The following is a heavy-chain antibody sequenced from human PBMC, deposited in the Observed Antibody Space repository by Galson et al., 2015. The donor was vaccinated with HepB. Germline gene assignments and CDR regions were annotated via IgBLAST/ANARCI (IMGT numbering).Heavy chain of an antibody. D-gene: IGHD3-22*01. CDR1: GFTFINYA. CDR2: ISGSGNST. Sequence: SLRLSCAASGFTFINYAMTWVRQAPGKGLEWVSAISGSGNSTYFADSVRGRFTISRDNSKNTVYLQMSSLRAEDTAIYYCAQSLFSHTSGYRIDNWGQGALVTVSS. J-gene: IGHJ4*02. CDR3: AQSLFSHTSGYRIDN. V-gene: IGHV3-23*01.